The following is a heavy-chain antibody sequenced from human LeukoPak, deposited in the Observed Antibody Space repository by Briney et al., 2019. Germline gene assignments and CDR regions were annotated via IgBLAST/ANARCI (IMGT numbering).Heavy chain of an antibody. D-gene: IGHD3-22*01. CDR3: ARGFPGSGYSGRYYFDY. V-gene: IGHV4-30-4*01. CDR2: IYYSGST. J-gene: IGHJ4*02. Sequence: TSSETLSLTCTVSGGSISSGDYYWSWIRQPPGKGLEWIGYIYYSGSTYYNPSLKSRVTISVDTSKNQFSLKLSSVTAADTAVYYCARGFPGSGYSGRYYFDYWGQGTLVTVSS. CDR1: GGSISSGDYY.